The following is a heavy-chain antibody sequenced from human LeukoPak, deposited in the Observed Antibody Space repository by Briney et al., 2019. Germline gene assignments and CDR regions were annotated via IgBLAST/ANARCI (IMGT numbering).Heavy chain of an antibody. D-gene: IGHD3-3*02. Sequence: PSGTLSLTCTVSGVSISSYYWSWIRQAPGKGLEWIGYMYSSGSTNYTPSLKSRVTISGDTSKNQFSLKLTSVTAADTAVYYCARERIRPSLGSDAFDIWGQGTMVTVSS. CDR2: MYSSGST. J-gene: IGHJ3*02. CDR1: GVSISSYY. CDR3: ARERIRPSLGSDAFDI. V-gene: IGHV4-59*12.